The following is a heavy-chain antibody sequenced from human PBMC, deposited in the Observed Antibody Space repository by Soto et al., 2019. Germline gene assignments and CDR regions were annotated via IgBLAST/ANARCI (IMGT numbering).Heavy chain of an antibody. CDR1: GGTFSSYA. Sequence: SSVKVSCKASGGTFSSYAISWVRQAPGQGLEWMGGIIPIFGTANYAQKLQGRVTITADESTSTAYMELSSLRSEDTAVYYGARRVDWLLSPYYYYGMDVCGQGTTVTVSS. V-gene: IGHV1-69*13. D-gene: IGHD3-9*01. CDR2: IIPIFGTA. CDR3: ARRVDWLLSPYYYYGMDV. J-gene: IGHJ6*02.